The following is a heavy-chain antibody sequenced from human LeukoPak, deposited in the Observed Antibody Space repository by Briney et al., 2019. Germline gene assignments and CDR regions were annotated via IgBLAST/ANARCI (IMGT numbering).Heavy chain of an antibody. V-gene: IGHV1-18*01. D-gene: IGHD3-10*01. CDR3: AREMGEQLRAITMVRGVIISGLEDYYYGMDV. Sequence: ASVKVSCKASGYTFTSYGISWVRQAPGQGLEWMGWISAYNGNTNYAQKLQGRVTMTTDTSTSTAYMELRSLRSDDTAVYYCAREMGEQLRAITMVRGVIISGLEDYYYGMDVWGQGTTVTVSS. J-gene: IGHJ6*02. CDR2: ISAYNGNT. CDR1: GYTFTSYG.